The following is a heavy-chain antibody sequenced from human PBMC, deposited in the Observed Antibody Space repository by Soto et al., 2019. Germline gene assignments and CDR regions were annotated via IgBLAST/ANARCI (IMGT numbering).Heavy chain of an antibody. J-gene: IGHJ3*01. V-gene: IGHV3-33*06. Sequence: VQLVESGGGVVQPGNSLRLSCAASGFIFSNHFMHWVRQAPGKGLEWLAGIWYDGNTEFYAESLKGRLTISRDTSKNTLDLEMSSLRAEDTAMYYCAKESDTFDVWGQGTMVIVS. CDR1: GFIFSNHF. CDR2: IWYDGNTE. CDR3: AKESDTFDV.